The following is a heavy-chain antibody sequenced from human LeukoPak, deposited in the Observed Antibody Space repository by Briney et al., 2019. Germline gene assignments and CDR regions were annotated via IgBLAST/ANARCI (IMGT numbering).Heavy chain of an antibody. D-gene: IGHD3-10*01. Sequence: SETLFLTCTVSGDSIITSRYYWAWIRQPPGKGLEWIGSISYSGSTNYDPSLKSRVTISVDTSKNQFSLQLSSVTAADTAFYYCVRERSFFGENYWGQGTLVTVSS. J-gene: IGHJ4*02. CDR1: GDSIITSRYY. CDR3: VRERSFFGENY. V-gene: IGHV4-39*02. CDR2: ISYSGST.